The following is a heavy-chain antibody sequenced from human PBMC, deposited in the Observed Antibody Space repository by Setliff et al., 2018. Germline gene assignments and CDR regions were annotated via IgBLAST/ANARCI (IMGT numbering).Heavy chain of an antibody. D-gene: IGHD3-22*01. CDR2: IYPGDSDT. CDR1: GYSFTTYW. CDR3: VRAHRFFSDTSGYFYDQGRPAFDV. Sequence: GESLKISCKGSGYSFTTYWIGWVRQMPGKGLEWMGIIYPGDSDTRHSPSFQGHVTISADKSITTAYLHWTSLKASDTAMYYCVRAHRFFSDTSGYFYDQGRPAFDVWGQGTMVTVSS. V-gene: IGHV5-51*01. J-gene: IGHJ3*01.